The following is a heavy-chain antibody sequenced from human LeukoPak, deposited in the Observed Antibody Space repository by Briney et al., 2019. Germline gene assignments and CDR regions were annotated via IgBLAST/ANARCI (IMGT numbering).Heavy chain of an antibody. CDR2: ISSSGSTI. V-gene: IGHV3-48*03. Sequence: GGSLRLSCAASGFTFSSYEMNWVRQAPGKGLEWVSYISSSGSTIYYADSVKGRFTISRDNAKNSLYLQMNSLRAEDTAVYCCARDRQRGYSYGFDYWGQGTLVTVSS. CDR1: GFTFSSYE. CDR3: ARDRQRGYSYGFDY. J-gene: IGHJ4*02. D-gene: IGHD5-18*01.